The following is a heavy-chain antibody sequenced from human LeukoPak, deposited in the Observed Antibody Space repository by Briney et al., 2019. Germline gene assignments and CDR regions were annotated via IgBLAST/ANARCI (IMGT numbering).Heavy chain of an antibody. D-gene: IGHD3-9*01. CDR3: AKDRYYDILTAPRGPPGYFQH. J-gene: IGHJ1*01. V-gene: IGHV3-23*01. CDR2: ISGSGGST. CDR1: RFTFSSYA. Sequence: GGSLRLSCAASRFTFSSYAMSWVRQAPGKGLEWVSAISGSGGSTYYADSVKGRFTISRDNSKNTLYLQMNSLRAEDTAVYYCAKDRYYDILTAPRGPPGYFQHWGQGTLVTVSS.